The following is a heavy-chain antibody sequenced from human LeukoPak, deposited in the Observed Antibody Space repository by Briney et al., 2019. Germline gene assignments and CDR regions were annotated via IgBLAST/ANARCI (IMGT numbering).Heavy chain of an antibody. D-gene: IGHD3-3*01. V-gene: IGHV1-18*01. CDR1: GYTFTSYG. CDR2: ISAYNGNT. J-gene: IGHJ6*03. Sequence: ASVKVSCKASGYTFTSYGISWVRQAPGQGLEWMGWISAYNGNTNYAQELQGRVTMTTDTSTSTAYMELNSLRSEDTAVYYCARAETRGLEIFGVEHPYYYYYMDVWGKGTTVTVSS. CDR3: ARAETRGLEIFGVEHPYYYYYMDV.